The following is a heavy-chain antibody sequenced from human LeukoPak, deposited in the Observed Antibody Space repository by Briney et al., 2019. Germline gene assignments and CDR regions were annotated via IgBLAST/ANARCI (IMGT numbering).Heavy chain of an antibody. V-gene: IGHV3-7*04. D-gene: IGHD3-22*01. CDR1: GFIFNKYW. J-gene: IGHJ4*02. Sequence: GGSLRLSCAASGFIFNKYWMNWVRQAPGKGLEWVAKTKQDGSVKDYVDSVKGRFTISRDNAKNSLYLQMNSLRAEDTAVYFCARGLNESPGLDYWGLGTLVTVSS. CDR3: ARGLNESPGLDY. CDR2: TKQDGSVK.